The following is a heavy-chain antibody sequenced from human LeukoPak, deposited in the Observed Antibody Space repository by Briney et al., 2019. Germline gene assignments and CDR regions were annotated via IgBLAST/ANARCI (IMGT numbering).Heavy chain of an antibody. Sequence: PGRSLRLSCAASGFTFSSYGMHWVRQAPGKGLEWVAVIWYDGSNKYYADSVKGRFTISRDNSKNTLYLQMNSLRAEDTAVYYCAREQVEMATMGLYYYYGMDVWGQGTTVTVSS. CDR2: IWYDGSNK. CDR3: AREQVEMATMGLYYYYGMDV. D-gene: IGHD5-24*01. V-gene: IGHV3-33*01. CDR1: GFTFSSYG. J-gene: IGHJ6*02.